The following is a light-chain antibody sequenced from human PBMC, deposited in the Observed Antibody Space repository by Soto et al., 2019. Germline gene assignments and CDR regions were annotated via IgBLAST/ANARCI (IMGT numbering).Light chain of an antibody. CDR2: GAS. V-gene: IGKV3-15*01. CDR1: QSVGSN. J-gene: IGKJ1*01. Sequence: EIVMTQSPATLSVSPGERATLSCRASQSVGSNLAWYQQKPGQAPRLLIYGASTRATGIPARCSGSGYGTEFTLTISSRQSEDFAIYFWQQENNWPPDRTFGQGTKVEIK. CDR3: QQENNWPPDRT.